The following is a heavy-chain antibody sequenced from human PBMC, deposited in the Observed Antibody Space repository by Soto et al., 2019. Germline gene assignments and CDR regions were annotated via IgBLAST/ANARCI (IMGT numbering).Heavy chain of an antibody. D-gene: IGHD6-19*01. J-gene: IGHJ4*02. V-gene: IGHV3-9*01. CDR2: ISWNSGSI. CDR1: GFTFDDYA. CDR3: AKDKYSSGWYGVDY. Sequence: EVQLVESGGGLVQPGRSLRLSCAASGFTFDDYAMHWVRQAPGKGLEWVSGISWNSGSIGYADSVKGRFTISRDNAKNSLYLQMNSLRAEDTALYYCAKDKYSSGWYGVDYWGQGTLVTVSS.